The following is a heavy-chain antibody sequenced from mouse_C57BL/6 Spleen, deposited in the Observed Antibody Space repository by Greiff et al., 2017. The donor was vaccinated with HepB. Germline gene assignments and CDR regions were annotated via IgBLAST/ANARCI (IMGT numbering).Heavy chain of an antibody. CDR1: GYTFNSYW. D-gene: IGHD4-1*01. Sequence: VQLQQPGAELVKPGASVKLSCKASGYTFNSYWMQWVKQRPGQGLEWIGEIDPSDSYTNYNQKFKGKATLTVDTSTSTAYMQLSSLTSEDSAVYYCARRITGTRYFDVWGTGTTVTVSS. J-gene: IGHJ1*03. CDR3: ARRITGTRYFDV. CDR2: IDPSDSYT. V-gene: IGHV1-50*01.